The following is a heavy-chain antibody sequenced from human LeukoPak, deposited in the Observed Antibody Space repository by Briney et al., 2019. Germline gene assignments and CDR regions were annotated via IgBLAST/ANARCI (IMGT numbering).Heavy chain of an antibody. CDR3: ARAGMVRGVYDAFGI. D-gene: IGHD3-10*01. J-gene: IGHJ3*02. V-gene: IGHV1-8*01. Sequence: ASVKVSCKASGYTFTSYDINWVRQAPGQGLEWMGWMNPNSGNTGYAQKFQGRVTMTRNTSISTAYMELSSLRSEDTAVYYCARAGMVRGVYDAFGIWGQGTMVTVSS. CDR1: GYTFTSYD. CDR2: MNPNSGNT.